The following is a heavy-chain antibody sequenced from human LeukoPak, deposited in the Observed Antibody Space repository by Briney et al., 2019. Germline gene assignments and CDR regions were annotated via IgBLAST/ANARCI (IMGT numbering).Heavy chain of an antibody. CDR1: GYTFTSYD. CDR3: ARGILYDYYYYYGMDV. CDR2: MNPNSGNT. D-gene: IGHD3-16*01. J-gene: IGHJ6*02. Sequence: ASVKVSCKASGYTFTSYDINWVRQATGQGLEWMGWMNPNSGNTGYAQKFQGRVTMTRNTSISTAYMELSSLRSEDTAVYYCARGILYDYYYYYGMDVWGQGTTVTVSS. V-gene: IGHV1-8*01.